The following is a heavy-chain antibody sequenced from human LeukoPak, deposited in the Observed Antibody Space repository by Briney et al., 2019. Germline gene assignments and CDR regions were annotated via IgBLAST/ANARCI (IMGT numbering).Heavy chain of an antibody. D-gene: IGHD6-19*01. CDR2: INPSGGST. CDR3: ARGSSGWYSVAY. Sequence: ASVKVSCKASGNTFTSYYMHWVRQAPGQGLEWMGIINPSGGSTSYAQKFQGRVTMTRDTSTSTVYMELSSLRSEDTAVYYYARGSSGWYSVAYWGQGTLVTVSS. CDR1: GNTFTSYY. J-gene: IGHJ4*02. V-gene: IGHV1-46*01.